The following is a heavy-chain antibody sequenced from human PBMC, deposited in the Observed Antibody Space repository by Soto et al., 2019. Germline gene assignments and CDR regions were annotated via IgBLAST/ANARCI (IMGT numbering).Heavy chain of an antibody. D-gene: IGHD5-12*01. V-gene: IGHV4-30-2*06. Sequence: PSETLSLTCTVSGASISYGGFSWSWIRQSPGKGLEWIGYISHLESTYFHPSFKSRLTMSIDRTRNQFSLKLSSVTAADMAVYYCERGGGYDSFDYWGQGALVTVSS. CDR2: ISHLEST. CDR1: GASISYGGFS. J-gene: IGHJ4*02. CDR3: ERGGGYDSFDY.